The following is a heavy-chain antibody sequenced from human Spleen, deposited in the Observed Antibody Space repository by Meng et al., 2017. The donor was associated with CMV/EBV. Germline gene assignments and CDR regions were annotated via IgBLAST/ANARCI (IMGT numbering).Heavy chain of an antibody. CDR2: ISAYNGST. CDR1: GYTFTSYG. CDR3: ARSWAFYDFWSGYMDV. J-gene: IGHJ6*02. D-gene: IGHD3-3*01. Sequence: ASVKVSCKASGYTFTSYGISWVRQAPGQGLEWMGWISAYNGSTNYAQKLQGRVTMTTDTSTSTAYMELRSLRSDDTAVYYCARSWAFYDFWSGYMDVWGQGTTVTVSS. V-gene: IGHV1-18*01.